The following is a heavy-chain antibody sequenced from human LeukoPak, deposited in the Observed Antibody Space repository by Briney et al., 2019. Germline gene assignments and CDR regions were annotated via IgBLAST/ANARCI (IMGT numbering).Heavy chain of an antibody. CDR2: IRSSSSYI. CDR1: GFTFSSYS. V-gene: IGHV3-21*01. Sequence: GGSLRLSCAASGFTFSSYSMNWVRQAPGKGLEWVSSIRSSSSYIYYADSVKGRFTISRDNAKNSLYLQMNSLRAEDTAVYYCARDIAAAGPGDYWGQGTLVTVSS. D-gene: IGHD6-13*01. J-gene: IGHJ4*02. CDR3: ARDIAAAGPGDY.